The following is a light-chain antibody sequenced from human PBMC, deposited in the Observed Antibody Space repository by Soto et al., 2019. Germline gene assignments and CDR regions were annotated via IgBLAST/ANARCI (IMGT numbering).Light chain of an antibody. J-gene: IGKJ1*01. CDR1: QSVSST. CDR2: GAS. V-gene: IGKV3-15*01. CDR3: QQYNSWPLT. Sequence: EIVLTQSPATLSLSPGERATLSCRASQSVSSTLAWYQQKPGQAPRLLIYGASTRATDIPARFTGSGSGTEFTLTIGSLQSEDFAVYYCQQYNSWPLTFGQGTRWIT.